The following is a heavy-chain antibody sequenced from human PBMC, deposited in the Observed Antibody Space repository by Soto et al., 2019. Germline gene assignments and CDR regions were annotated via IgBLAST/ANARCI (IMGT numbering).Heavy chain of an antibody. CDR3: ARVGGPSVGYCSGGSCYSFDY. J-gene: IGHJ4*02. CDR2: INPSGGST. D-gene: IGHD2-15*01. Sequence: QVQLVQSGAEVKKPGASVKVSCKASGYTFTSYYMHWVRQAPGQGLEWMGIINPSGGSTSYAQKFQGRVTMTRDTSTSTVYMELSSLRSEDTAVYYCARVGGPSVGYCSGGSCYSFDYWGQGTLVTVSS. V-gene: IGHV1-46*03. CDR1: GYTFTSYY.